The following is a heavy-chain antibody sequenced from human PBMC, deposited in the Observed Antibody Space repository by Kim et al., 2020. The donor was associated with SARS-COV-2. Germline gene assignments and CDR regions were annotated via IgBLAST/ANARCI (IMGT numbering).Heavy chain of an antibody. D-gene: IGHD6-19*01. Sequence: GGSLRLSCAASGFTFSSYAMHWVRQAPGKGLEWVAVIWYDGSNKYYADSVKGRFTISRDNSKNTLYLQMNSLRAEDTAVYYCAKEGGSGWYFDYWGQGTLVTVSS. CDR1: GFTFSSYA. CDR2: IWYDGSNK. V-gene: IGHV3-33*06. CDR3: AKEGGSGWYFDY. J-gene: IGHJ4*02.